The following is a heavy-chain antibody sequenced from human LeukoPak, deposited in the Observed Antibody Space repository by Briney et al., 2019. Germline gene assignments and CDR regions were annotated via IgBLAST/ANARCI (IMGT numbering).Heavy chain of an antibody. V-gene: IGHV1-2*06. Sequence: ASVKVSCKASGYTFSGHYLHWVRQAPGQGLEWMGRINPNTGVTQYTENFQGRVTMTGDTSISTAYMELSSLRSEDTAVYYCARPGITGTTDQFDPWGQGTLVTVSS. CDR1: GYTFSGHY. CDR3: ARPGITGTTDQFDP. D-gene: IGHD1-20*01. CDR2: INPNTGVT. J-gene: IGHJ5*02.